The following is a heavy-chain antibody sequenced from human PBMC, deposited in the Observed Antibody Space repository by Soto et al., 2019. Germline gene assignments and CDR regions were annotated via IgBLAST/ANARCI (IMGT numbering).Heavy chain of an antibody. CDR3: TRANWYYEY. CDR2: IYYNGNT. Sequence: SETLSLTCSVSGGSISNHYWSWIRQPPGKGLEWIGYIYYNGNTNYNPSLKSRVTMSVDTSRNQISLKLTTVTAAETAVYYCTRANWYYEYWGQGTLVTVSS. CDR1: GGSISNHY. V-gene: IGHV4-59*11. J-gene: IGHJ4*02. D-gene: IGHD7-27*01.